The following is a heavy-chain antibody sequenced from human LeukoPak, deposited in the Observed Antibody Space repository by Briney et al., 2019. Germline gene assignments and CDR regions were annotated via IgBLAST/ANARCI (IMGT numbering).Heavy chain of an antibody. Sequence: SETLSLTCTVSGGSISRSDYYWSWIRQPPGKGLEWIGYIYYSGSTYYNPSLKSRVTISVDTSKNQFSLKLSSVTAADTAVYYCARVRCRGGSCYFDYWGQGTLVTVSS. V-gene: IGHV4-30-4*08. D-gene: IGHD2-15*01. CDR1: GGSISRSDYY. CDR3: ARVRCRGGSCYFDY. J-gene: IGHJ4*02. CDR2: IYYSGST.